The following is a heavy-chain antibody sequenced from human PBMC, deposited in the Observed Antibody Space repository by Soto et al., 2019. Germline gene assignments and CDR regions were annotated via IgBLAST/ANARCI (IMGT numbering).Heavy chain of an antibody. J-gene: IGHJ4*02. CDR2: IYYSGST. Sequence: QVQLQESGPGLVKPSQTLSLTSTVSSGSISSGGYYWSWIRQHPGKGLEWIGYIYYSGSTYYNPSLKSRVTMSLDTSKNQLSLKLSSVTAADTAVYYCARSSGWHFDSWGQGSLATVSS. CDR1: SGSISSGGYY. CDR3: ARSSGWHFDS. V-gene: IGHV4-31*03. D-gene: IGHD6-19*01.